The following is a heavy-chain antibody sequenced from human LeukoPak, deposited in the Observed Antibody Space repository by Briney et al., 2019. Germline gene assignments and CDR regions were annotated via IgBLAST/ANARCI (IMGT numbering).Heavy chain of an antibody. D-gene: IGHD4-23*01. CDR2: ISWNSGSI. V-gene: IGHV3-9*03. J-gene: IGHJ4*02. CDR1: GFTFDDYA. CDR3: AKGMTMVVAPNDY. Sequence: GGSLRLSCAASGFTFDDYAMHWVRQAPGKGLEWVSGISWNSGSIGYADSVKGRFTISRDNAKNSLYLQMNSLRAEDMALYYCAKGMTMVVAPNDYWGQGTMVTVSS.